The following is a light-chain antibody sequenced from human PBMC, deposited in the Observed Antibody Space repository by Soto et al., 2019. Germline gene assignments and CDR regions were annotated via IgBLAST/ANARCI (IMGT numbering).Light chain of an antibody. CDR1: SSDVGGYNY. CDR2: DVS. CDR3: SSYASSTTFNYV. J-gene: IGLJ1*01. Sequence: QSALTQPASVSGSPGQSITISCTGTSSDVGGYNYVSWDQQHPGKAPKLMIYDVSNRPSGVSNRFSGSKSGNTASLTISGLQAEDEADYYCSSYASSTTFNYVFGTGTKLTVL. V-gene: IGLV2-14*01.